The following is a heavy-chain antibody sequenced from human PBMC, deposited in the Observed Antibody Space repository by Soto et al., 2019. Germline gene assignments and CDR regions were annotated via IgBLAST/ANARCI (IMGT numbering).Heavy chain of an antibody. CDR1: GFTFSSYS. V-gene: IGHV3-23*01. D-gene: IGHD2-2*01. Sequence: GSLRLSCAASGFTFSSYSMNWVRQAPGKGLEWVSAISGSGGSTYYADSVKGRFTISRDNSKNTLYLQMNSLRAEDTAVYYCAKAVVPAAMLSFDYWGQGTLVTVSS. CDR3: AKAVVPAAMLSFDY. CDR2: ISGSGGST. J-gene: IGHJ4*02.